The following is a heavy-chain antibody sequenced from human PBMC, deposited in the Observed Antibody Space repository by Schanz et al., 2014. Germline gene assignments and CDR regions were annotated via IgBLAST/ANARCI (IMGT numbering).Heavy chain of an antibody. J-gene: IGHJ4*02. CDR3: ARDKGGLIPFDY. D-gene: IGHD2-15*01. CDR1: GFMFEDYD. Sequence: EEQLVESGGGLVQPGRSLRLSCAASGFMFEDYDMHWVRQAPGKGLEWVSAISGNGGSTYFADSVKGRFTISRDNSDNTLFLQMNSLRAEDTAVYYCARDKGGLIPFDYWGQGTLVAVSS. CDR2: ISGNGGST. V-gene: IGHV3-23*04.